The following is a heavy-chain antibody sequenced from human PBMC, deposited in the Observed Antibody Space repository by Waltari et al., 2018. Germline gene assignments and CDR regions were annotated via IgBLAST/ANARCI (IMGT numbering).Heavy chain of an antibody. V-gene: IGHV1-2*02. CDR1: GYTFTGSY. J-gene: IGHJ6*02. CDR3: ARAWIQLWWNRIGPMDV. CDR2: TNGGRGVT. D-gene: IGHD5-18*01. Sequence: QVQLVQSGAEVKKPGASVKVSCTASGYTFTGSYIHWVRQAPGLGREWMGETNGGRGVTKEGQKFDGRMAMTRDATVSTAWMELSRMRADDTAVYCWARAWIQLWWNRIGPMDVWDQGTTVTVAS.